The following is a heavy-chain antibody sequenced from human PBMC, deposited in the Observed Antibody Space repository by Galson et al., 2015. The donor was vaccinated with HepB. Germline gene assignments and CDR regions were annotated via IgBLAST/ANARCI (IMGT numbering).Heavy chain of an antibody. D-gene: IGHD3-22*01. J-gene: IGHJ4*02. CDR2: ISYDGSIK. CDR1: GFTFSSYT. CDR3: ATGDNSDGSGYYYYFDY. Sequence: SLRLSCAASGFTFSSYTMHWVRQAPGRGLEWVAVISYDGSIKSYADSVKGRFTISRDNSKNTLYLQMNSLRPEDTSVYYCATGDNSDGSGYYYYFDYWGQGTLLTVSS. V-gene: IGHV3-30*04.